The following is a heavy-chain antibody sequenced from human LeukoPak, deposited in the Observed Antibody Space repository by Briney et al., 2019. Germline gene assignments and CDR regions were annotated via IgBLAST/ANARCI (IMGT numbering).Heavy chain of an antibody. CDR1: GGSISSGSYY. CDR2: IYTSGST. J-gene: IGHJ4*02. Sequence: SQTLSLTCTVSGGSISSGSYYWSWLRQPAGTGLEWIGRIYTSGSTNYNPSLKSRVTISVDTSKNQFSLKLSSVTAADTAVYYCARGPSAMWLDYWGQGTLVTVSS. CDR3: ARGPSAMWLDY. V-gene: IGHV4-61*02. D-gene: IGHD2-21*01.